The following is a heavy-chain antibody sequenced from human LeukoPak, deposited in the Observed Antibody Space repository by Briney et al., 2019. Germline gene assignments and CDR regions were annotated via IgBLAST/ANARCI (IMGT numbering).Heavy chain of an antibody. Sequence: PSETLSLTCAVYGGSFSGYYWSWIRQPPGKGLEWIGEIKHSGSTNYNPSLKSRVTISVDTSKDQFSLKLSSVTAADTAFYYCASQGHHGKIVGTTLSYFYMDVWGKGTTVTVSS. CDR1: GGSFSGYY. CDR3: ASQGHHGKIVGTTLSYFYMDV. V-gene: IGHV4-34*01. CDR2: IKHSGST. D-gene: IGHD1-26*01. J-gene: IGHJ6*03.